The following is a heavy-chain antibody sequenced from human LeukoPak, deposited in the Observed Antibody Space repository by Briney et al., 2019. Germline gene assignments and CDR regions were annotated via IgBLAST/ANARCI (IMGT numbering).Heavy chain of an antibody. J-gene: IGHJ4*02. CDR3: ARASDY. Sequence: SETLSLTCAVYGGSFSGYYWSWIRQPPGKGLEWIGEINHSGSTTYNPSLKSRVTISVDTSKNKFSLKLSSVTAADTAVYYCARASDYWGQGTLVTVSS. V-gene: IGHV4-34*01. CDR1: GGSFSGYY. CDR2: INHSGST.